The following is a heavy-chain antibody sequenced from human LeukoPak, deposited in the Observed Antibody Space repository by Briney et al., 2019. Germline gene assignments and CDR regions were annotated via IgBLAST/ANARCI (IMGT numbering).Heavy chain of an antibody. J-gene: IGHJ4*02. CDR1: GFTFSSYS. D-gene: IGHD1-26*01. CDR3: ARDRPHPSGSYRWDPFPFDY. CDR2: ISSSSSYI. Sequence: GGSLRLSCAASGFTFSSYSMNWVRQAPGKGLEWVSSISSSSSYIYYADSVKGRFTISRDNAKNSLYLQMNSLRAEDTAVYYCARDRPHPSGSYRWDPFPFDYWGQGTLVTVSS. V-gene: IGHV3-21*01.